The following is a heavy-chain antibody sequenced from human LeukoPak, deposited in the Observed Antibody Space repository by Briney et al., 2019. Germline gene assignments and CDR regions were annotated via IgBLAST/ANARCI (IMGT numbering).Heavy chain of an antibody. CDR3: AKLAGYDY. J-gene: IGHJ4*02. CDR1: GFTFSTYW. V-gene: IGHV3-7*03. CDR2: IKEDGSMT. D-gene: IGHD6-19*01. Sequence: GGSLRLSCAASGFTFSTYWMTWVRQAPGKGLEWVAHIKEDGSMTRSIDSVKGRFTISRDNAKSSLYLQMNSLRAEDTAVYYCAKLAGYDYWGQGTLVTVSS.